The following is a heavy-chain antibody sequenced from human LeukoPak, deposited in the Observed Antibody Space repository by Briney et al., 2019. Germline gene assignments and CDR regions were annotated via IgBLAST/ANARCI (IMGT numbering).Heavy chain of an antibody. CDR3: AKALERRIYYYGMDV. CDR2: ISWNGGSI. D-gene: IGHD1-1*01. J-gene: IGHJ6*02. CDR1: GFTFDDYA. Sequence: PGRSLRLSCAASGFTFDDYAMHWVRQAPGKGLEGVSGISWNGGSIGYADSVKGRFTISRDNAKNSLYVQMNSLRAEDTALYYCAKALERRIYYYGMDVWGQGTTVTVSS. V-gene: IGHV3-9*01.